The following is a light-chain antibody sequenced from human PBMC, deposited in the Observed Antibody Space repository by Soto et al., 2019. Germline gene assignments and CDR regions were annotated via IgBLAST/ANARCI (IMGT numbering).Light chain of an antibody. CDR3: SSYAGSNHVL. V-gene: IGLV2-8*01. CDR1: ASEVAASNY. Sequence: QSALTQPPSASGSLGQAVTISCTGTASEVAASNYVSWYQQHPGKDPKLIIFEVNTRPAAVPDRFSGSKSGNTDYLTVSGLKADDEADYYCSSYAGSNHVLFGTGTKVTV. CDR2: EVN. J-gene: IGLJ1*01.